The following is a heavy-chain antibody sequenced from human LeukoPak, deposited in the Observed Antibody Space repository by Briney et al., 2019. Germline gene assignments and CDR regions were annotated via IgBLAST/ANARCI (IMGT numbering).Heavy chain of an antibody. CDR1: GYTFTSYY. J-gene: IGHJ4*02. CDR2: INPSGGST. V-gene: IGHV1-46*01. Sequence: ASVKVSCKASGYTFTSYYMHWVRQAPGQGLEWMGIINPSGGSTSYAQKFQGRVTMTRDTSTSTVYMELSSLRSEDTAVYYCARAGIVVVPAARWLDYWGQGTLVTVSS. CDR3: ARAGIVVVPAARWLDY. D-gene: IGHD2-2*01.